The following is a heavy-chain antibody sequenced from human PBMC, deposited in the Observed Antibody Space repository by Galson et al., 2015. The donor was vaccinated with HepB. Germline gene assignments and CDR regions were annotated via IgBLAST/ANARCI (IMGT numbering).Heavy chain of an antibody. CDR3: AGGDHLPPYGMDV. Sequence: SLRLSCAASGFTFSSYAMHWVRQAPGKGLEWVAVISYDGSNKYYADSVKGRFTISRDNSKNTLYLQMNSLRAEDTAVYYCAGGDHLPPYGMDVWGQGTTVTVSS. D-gene: IGHD3-16*01. V-gene: IGHV3-30-3*01. CDR1: GFTFSSYA. CDR2: ISYDGSNK. J-gene: IGHJ6*02.